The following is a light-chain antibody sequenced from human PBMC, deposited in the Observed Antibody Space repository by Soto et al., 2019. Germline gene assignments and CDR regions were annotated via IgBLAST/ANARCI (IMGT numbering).Light chain of an antibody. J-gene: IGKJ2*01. Sequence: EIVLTQSPGTLSLSPGERATLSCRASQSITSNFLAWYQQKPGQAPRLLIYGASTRAAGVPDRFSGSGSGPDFTRTITRLEPEDFAVYCCQQYGRSPLMYTFGQGTKLGVK. V-gene: IGKV3-20*01. CDR2: GAS. CDR1: QSITSNF. CDR3: QQYGRSPLMYT.